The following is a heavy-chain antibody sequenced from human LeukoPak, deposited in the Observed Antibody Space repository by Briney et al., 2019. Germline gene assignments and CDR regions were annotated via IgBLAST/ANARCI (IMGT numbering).Heavy chain of an antibody. CDR1: GYSFTSYW. CDR3: ARHTGSDVLLWYYDY. CDR2: IYPGDSDT. V-gene: IGHV5-51*01. J-gene: IGHJ4*02. Sequence: GESLKISCKGSGYSFTSYWIGWVRQMPGKGLEWMGTIYPGDSDTRYSPSFQGQVTISADKSISTAYLQWSSLKASDTAMYYCARHTGSDVLLWYYDYWGQGTLVTVSS. D-gene: IGHD3-10*01.